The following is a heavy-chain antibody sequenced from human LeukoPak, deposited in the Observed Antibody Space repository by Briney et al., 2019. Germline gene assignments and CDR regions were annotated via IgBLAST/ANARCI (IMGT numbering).Heavy chain of an antibody. CDR1: VFSATNNS. J-gene: IGHJ3*02. CDR2: IFGGVDT. Sequence: GGSLRLSCEASVFSATNNSMSWVRQAPRKGLEWVSHIFGGVDTYYADSVRGRFTISGDSSKNTLYLQMNSLRAEDTAVYYCATSSRNWGPDGFDIWGQGIMVTVSS. D-gene: IGHD7-27*01. CDR3: ATSSRNWGPDGFDI. V-gene: IGHV3-66*01.